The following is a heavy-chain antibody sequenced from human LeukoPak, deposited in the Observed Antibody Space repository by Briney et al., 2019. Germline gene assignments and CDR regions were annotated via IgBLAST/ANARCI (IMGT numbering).Heavy chain of an antibody. J-gene: IGHJ4*02. CDR3: ARFKREWLRSEYFFDY. CDR2: ISSSSSYT. V-gene: IGHV3-11*06. Sequence: PGGPLRLSCAASGFTFSDYYMRWMRQAPGKGLECVSYISSSSSYTKYADSVKGRFTMSRDNAKNSLYLQMNSLRAEDTAVYYCARFKREWLRSEYFFDYWGQGTLVTVYS. D-gene: IGHD5-12*01. CDR1: GFTFSDYY.